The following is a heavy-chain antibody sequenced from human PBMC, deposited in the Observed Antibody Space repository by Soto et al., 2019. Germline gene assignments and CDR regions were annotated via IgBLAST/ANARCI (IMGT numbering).Heavy chain of an antibody. J-gene: IGHJ4*02. CDR3: ASRKERSGPLYFDP. CDR2: MNPNNGNA. CDR1: GYTFITYD. V-gene: IGHV1-8*01. Sequence: ASVKVSCKASGYTFITYDINWVRQAAGQGLEWMGWMNPNNGNAGYAQKFQGRVTMTRNTSISTAYMELSSLRFDDTAVYFCASRKERSGPLYFDPWGEQSLVTVAS. D-gene: IGHD6-25*01.